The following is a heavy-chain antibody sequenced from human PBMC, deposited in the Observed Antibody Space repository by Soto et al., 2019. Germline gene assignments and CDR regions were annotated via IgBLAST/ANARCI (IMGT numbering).Heavy chain of an antibody. V-gene: IGHV1-3*01. J-gene: IGHJ4*02. D-gene: IGHD6-19*01. Sequence: ASVKVSCKASGYTFTSYAIHWVRQAPGQSLEWMGWINGGNGNTKYSQKFQDRVTITKDTSATTAYMELSSLRSEDTAIYYCAHRRGSGSFDYWGQGTLVTVSS. CDR1: GYTFTSYA. CDR3: AHRRGSGSFDY. CDR2: INGGNGNT.